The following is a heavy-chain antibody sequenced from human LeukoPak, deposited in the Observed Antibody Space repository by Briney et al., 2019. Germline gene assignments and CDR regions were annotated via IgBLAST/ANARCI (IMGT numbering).Heavy chain of an antibody. CDR3: ARDGDLGVVVVATTDVAYYFDY. D-gene: IGHD2-15*01. V-gene: IGHV3-30*03. CDR1: GFTFSSYG. Sequence: GKSLRLSCAAPGFTFSSYGMHSVRPDPAKGLEWVAVISYEGSITSYADSVKGRFAISRDSSQNTLYLQMSSLRAEYTAVYYCARDGDLGVVVVATTDVAYYFDYWGQGTLVTVSS. CDR2: ISYEGSIT. J-gene: IGHJ4*02.